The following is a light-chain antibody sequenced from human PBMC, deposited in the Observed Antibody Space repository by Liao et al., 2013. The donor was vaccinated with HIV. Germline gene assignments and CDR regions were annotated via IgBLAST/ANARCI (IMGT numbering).Light chain of an antibody. CDR1: ALPKQY. Sequence: SYELTQPPSVSVSPGQTARITCSGDALPKQYAYWYQQRPGQAPVLVLYSDNVRPSRIPARFSATNSGNSATLTISRVEAGDEADYYCQVWDSATDLQVFGGGTKLTVL. J-gene: IGLJ3*02. V-gene: IGLV3-21*02. CDR2: SDN. CDR3: QVWDSATDLQV.